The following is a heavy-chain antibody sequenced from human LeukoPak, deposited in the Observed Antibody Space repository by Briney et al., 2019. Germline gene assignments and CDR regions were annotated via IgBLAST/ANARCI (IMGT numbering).Heavy chain of an antibody. Sequence: PSETLSLTCTVSGGSISSYYWSWIRQPPGKGLEWMGNIYYSGSTNYNPSLKSRVTISVDTSKNQFSLKLSSVTAADTAVYYCARDGATVTTFNYDAFDIWGQGTMVTVSS. CDR1: GGSISSYY. D-gene: IGHD4-17*01. V-gene: IGHV4-59*01. J-gene: IGHJ3*02. CDR2: IYYSGST. CDR3: ARDGATVTTFNYDAFDI.